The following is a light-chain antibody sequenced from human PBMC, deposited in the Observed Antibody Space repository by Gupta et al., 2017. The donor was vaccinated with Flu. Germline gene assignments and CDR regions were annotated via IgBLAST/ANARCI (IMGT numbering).Light chain of an antibody. Sequence: VVVTQFPLSLSVTLGQPASISCTSSQGLVYSDGNTYLHWFQHRPGQSPRRLIYLVSNRASGVPDRFSGSGSGTYFTLRISRVEADDVGVYFCMQGAHWPWTFGQGTKLEIK. J-gene: IGKJ1*01. V-gene: IGKV2-30*01. CDR1: QGLVYSDGNTY. CDR3: MQGAHWPWT. CDR2: LVS.